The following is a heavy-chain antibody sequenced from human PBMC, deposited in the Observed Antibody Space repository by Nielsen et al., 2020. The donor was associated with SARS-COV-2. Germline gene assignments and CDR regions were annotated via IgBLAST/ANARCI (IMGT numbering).Heavy chain of an antibody. CDR1: GFTFDDYA. V-gene: IGHV3-9*01. J-gene: IGHJ6*02. CDR3: AKLRYSGYAYQDYGMDV. CDR2: ISWNSGSI. Sequence: SLKISCAASGFTFDDYAMHWVRQAPGKGLEWVSGISWNSGSIGYADSVKGRFTISRDNAKNSLYLQMNSLRAEDTALYYCAKLRYSGYAYQDYGMDVWGQGTTVTVSS. D-gene: IGHD5-12*01.